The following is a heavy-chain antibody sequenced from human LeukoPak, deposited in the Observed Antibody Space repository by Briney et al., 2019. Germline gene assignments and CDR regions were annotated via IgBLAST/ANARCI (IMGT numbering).Heavy chain of an antibody. CDR2: ISSSSNYI. CDR1: GFTFSSYS. V-gene: IGHV3-21*01. Sequence: PGGSLRLSCAASGFTFSSYSMNWVRQAPGKGLEWVSSISSSSNYIYYADSVKGRFTISRDNAKNSLYLQMNSLRAADTAVYYCARLVVVAATPGIWGQGTMVTVSS. D-gene: IGHD2-15*01. J-gene: IGHJ3*02. CDR3: ARLVVVAATPGI.